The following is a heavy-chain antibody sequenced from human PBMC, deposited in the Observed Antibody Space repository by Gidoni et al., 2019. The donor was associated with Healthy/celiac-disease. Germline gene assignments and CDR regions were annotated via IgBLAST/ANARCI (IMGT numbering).Heavy chain of an antibody. J-gene: IGHJ4*02. V-gene: IGHV3-30*01. Sequence: SVKGRFTISRDISKNTLYLQMNSLRAEDTAVYYCARDPRGGSSGRFDYWGQGTLVTVSS. CDR3: ARDPRGGSSGRFDY. D-gene: IGHD6-19*01.